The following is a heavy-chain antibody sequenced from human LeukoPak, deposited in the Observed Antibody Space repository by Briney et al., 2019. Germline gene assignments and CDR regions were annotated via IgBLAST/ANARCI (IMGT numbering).Heavy chain of an antibody. D-gene: IGHD3-10*01. CDR3: ARELFGSGSCPDY. V-gene: IGHV3-33*01. Sequence: GGSLRLSCTAPGFTFSSYAIHWIRQAPGKGLEWVAHVWHDGSNKYYADSVKGRFTISRDNSKNTVYLQMNSPRAEDTAVYYCARELFGSGSCPDYWGQGTLVTVSS. CDR2: VWHDGSNK. CDR1: GFTFSSYA. J-gene: IGHJ4*02.